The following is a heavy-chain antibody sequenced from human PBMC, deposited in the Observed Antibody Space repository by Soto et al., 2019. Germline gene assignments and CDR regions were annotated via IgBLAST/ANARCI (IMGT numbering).Heavy chain of an antibody. Sequence: SETLSLTCTVSGGSIRSYYWSWIRQPPGKGLEWIAYIYYTGSTNYNPSLKSRVTLSADTSKNQFSLKLISVTAADTAMYYCARVDSSGSYFDYWGQGTLVTVSS. J-gene: IGHJ4*02. CDR2: IYYTGST. V-gene: IGHV4-59*01. D-gene: IGHD3-22*01. CDR1: GGSIRSYY. CDR3: ARVDSSGSYFDY.